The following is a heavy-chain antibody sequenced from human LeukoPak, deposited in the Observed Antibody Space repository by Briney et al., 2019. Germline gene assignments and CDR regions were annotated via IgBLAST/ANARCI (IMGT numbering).Heavy chain of an antibody. CDR2: INPNSGGT. J-gene: IGHJ4*02. Sequence: ASVKVSCKASGYTFTGYYMHWVRQAPGQGLEWMGWINPNSGGTNYAQKFQGWVTMTRDTSISTAYMELSRLRSDDTAVYYCARAPQRGSIPCYFDYWGQGTLVTVSS. D-gene: IGHD2-2*01. V-gene: IGHV1-2*04. CDR3: ARAPQRGSIPCYFDY. CDR1: GYTFTGYY.